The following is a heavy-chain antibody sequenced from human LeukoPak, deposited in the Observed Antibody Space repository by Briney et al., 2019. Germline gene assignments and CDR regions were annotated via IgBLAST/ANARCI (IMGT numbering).Heavy chain of an antibody. CDR1: GFTFSSYG. CDR3: ARDVGGYCTSTSCYLGWFDP. Sequence: PGGSLRLSCAASGFTFSSYGMHWVRQAPGKGLEWVAVISYDGSNKYYADSVKGRFTISRDNSKNTLYLQMNSLRAEDTAVYYCARDVGGYCTSTSCYLGWFDPWGQGTLVTVSS. CDR2: ISYDGSNK. D-gene: IGHD2-2*03. V-gene: IGHV3-30*03. J-gene: IGHJ5*02.